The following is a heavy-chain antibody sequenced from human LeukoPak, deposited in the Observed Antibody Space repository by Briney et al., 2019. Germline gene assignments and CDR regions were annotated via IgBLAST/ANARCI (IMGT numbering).Heavy chain of an antibody. D-gene: IGHD6-13*01. J-gene: IGHJ4*02. Sequence: PSETLSLTCTVSGGSISSYYWTWIRQPPGKGLEWIGYISYSGSTNYNPSLKSRVTISIDTSKNQFSLKLTSVTAADTAVYYCARMPGPGIAAYSFDYWGQGTLVTVSS. CDR3: ARMPGPGIAAYSFDY. CDR1: GGSISSYY. V-gene: IGHV4-59*01. CDR2: ISYSGST.